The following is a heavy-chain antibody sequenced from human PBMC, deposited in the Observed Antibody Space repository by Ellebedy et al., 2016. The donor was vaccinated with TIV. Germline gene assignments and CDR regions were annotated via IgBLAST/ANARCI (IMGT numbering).Heavy chain of an antibody. CDR3: AREVSNGWYYFDN. CDR2: IWSDGSNT. Sequence: GGSLRLSXAASGFTFSDYWMSWVRQAPGKGLEWVASIWSDGSNTYYPDSVKGRFTISRDNSKNTLDLQMSSLRAEDTAVYYCAREVSNGWYYFDNWGQGTLVTVSS. D-gene: IGHD6-19*01. J-gene: IGHJ4*02. CDR1: GFTFSDYW. V-gene: IGHV3-33*08.